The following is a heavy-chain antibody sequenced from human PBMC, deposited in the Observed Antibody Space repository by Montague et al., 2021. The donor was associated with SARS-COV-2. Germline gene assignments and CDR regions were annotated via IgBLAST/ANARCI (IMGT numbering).Heavy chain of an antibody. D-gene: IGHD6-19*01. V-gene: IGHV3-23*01. CDR1: GFAFNNFA. CDR2: IFGSAAGT. CDR3: AKQPAAGAVVYWYFDP. Sequence: SLRLSCAASGFAFNNFAMRWVRQAPGKGLEWVSSIFGSAAGTYYGDSVKGRFTISRDNSKSTLYLQMNSLRAEDTAKYYCAKQPAAGAVVYWYFDPWGRGTVVSVSS. J-gene: IGHJ2*01.